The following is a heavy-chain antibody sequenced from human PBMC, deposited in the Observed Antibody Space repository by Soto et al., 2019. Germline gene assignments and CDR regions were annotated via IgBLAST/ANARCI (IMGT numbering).Heavy chain of an antibody. CDR3: ARALYDTDSLPVGAEARYYAIDV. J-gene: IGHJ6*02. V-gene: IGHV1-46*01. CDR2: INPRGGRT. Sequence: ASVKVSCKASQYNFTNYCVHWVRQAPGQGLEWMGIINPRGGRTNYAQRFQGRVSMTRDTSTSTVYMELSSLRSEDTAVYYCARALYDTDSLPVGAEARYYAIDVCGLGTTVTVYS. CDR1: QYNFTNYC. D-gene: IGHD3-22*01.